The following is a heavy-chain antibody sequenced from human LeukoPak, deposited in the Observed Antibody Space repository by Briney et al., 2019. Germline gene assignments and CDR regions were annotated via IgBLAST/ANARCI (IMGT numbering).Heavy chain of an antibody. Sequence: GGSLRLSCAASGFTFSTYIMNWVRQAPGKGLEWVSSISSSSSYIYYADSVKGRFTISRDNAKNSLYLQMNSLRAEDTAVYYCARDVIPTVVTPGFDYWGQGTLVTVSS. CDR1: GFTFSTYI. D-gene: IGHD4-23*01. CDR3: ARDVIPTVVTPGFDY. J-gene: IGHJ4*02. V-gene: IGHV3-21*01. CDR2: ISSSSSYI.